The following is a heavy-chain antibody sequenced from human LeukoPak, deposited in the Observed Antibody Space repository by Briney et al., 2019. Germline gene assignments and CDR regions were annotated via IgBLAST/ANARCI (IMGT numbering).Heavy chain of an antibody. Sequence: ASVKVSCKASGYTFTSYGISWVRQAPGQGLEWMGWISAYNGNTNYAQKLQGRVTMTTDTSTSAAYMELRSLRSDDTAVYYCAIIRITMVRGAFDPWGQGTLVTVSS. CDR1: GYTFTSYG. D-gene: IGHD3-10*01. CDR3: AIIRITMVRGAFDP. CDR2: ISAYNGNT. J-gene: IGHJ5*02. V-gene: IGHV1-18*01.